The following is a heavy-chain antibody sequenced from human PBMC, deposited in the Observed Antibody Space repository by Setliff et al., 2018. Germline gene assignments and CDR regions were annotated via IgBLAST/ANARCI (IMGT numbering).Heavy chain of an antibody. Sequence: GGSLRLSCAASGFTFSTYAMNWVRQAPGKGLEWVSGISYSDITDYADSVKGRFTISRDNSKNTLYLQMNSLRAEDTAVYYCAKDPNYYDSSGYPGYFDYWGQGTLVTVSS. V-gene: IGHV3-23*01. CDR2: ISYSDIT. J-gene: IGHJ4*02. D-gene: IGHD3-22*01. CDR1: GFTFSTYA. CDR3: AKDPNYYDSSGYPGYFDY.